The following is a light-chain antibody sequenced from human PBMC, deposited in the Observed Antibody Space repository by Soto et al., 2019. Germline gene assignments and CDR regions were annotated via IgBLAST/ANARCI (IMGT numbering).Light chain of an antibody. CDR3: AAWDDRLSGLV. J-gene: IGLJ2*01. CDR1: SSNIGINA. Sequence: QSVLTQPPSASGTPGQRVTISCSGSSSNIGINAVNWYQQLPGTAPKLVIYDNNQRPSGVPDRSSGSKSGISASLAISGLQSEDEADYSCAAWDDRLSGLVFGRGTKLTVL. V-gene: IGLV1-44*01. CDR2: DNN.